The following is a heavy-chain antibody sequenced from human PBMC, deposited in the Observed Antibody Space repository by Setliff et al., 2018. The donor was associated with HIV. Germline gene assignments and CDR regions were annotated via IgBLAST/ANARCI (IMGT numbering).Heavy chain of an antibody. CDR2: INPTGGST. J-gene: IGHJ3*02. CDR3: ASAGAWQRNALDI. Sequence: ASVKVSCKPSGYSFTNHYMHWVRQAPGQGLEWMGVINPTGGSTRNTQKFQGRVAMTRDTSTSTVYMELSSLRSEGTAVYYCASAGAWQRNALDIWGQGTRVTVSS. V-gene: IGHV1-46*01. D-gene: IGHD5-12*01. CDR1: GYSFTNHY.